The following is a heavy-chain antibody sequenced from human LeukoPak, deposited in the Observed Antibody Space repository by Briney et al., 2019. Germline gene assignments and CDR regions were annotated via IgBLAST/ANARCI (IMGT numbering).Heavy chain of an antibody. D-gene: IGHD3-3*01. V-gene: IGHV4-31*03. CDR3: ARGIFGVVTTYYFDY. CDR2: IYYSGST. CDR1: GGSISSGGYY. Sequence: SETLSLTCTVSGGSISSGGYYWSWIRQHPGKGLEWIGYIYYSGSTYYNPSLKSRVTISVDTSKNRFSLKLSSVTAADTAVYYCARGIFGVVTTYYFDYWGQGTLVTVSS. J-gene: IGHJ4*02.